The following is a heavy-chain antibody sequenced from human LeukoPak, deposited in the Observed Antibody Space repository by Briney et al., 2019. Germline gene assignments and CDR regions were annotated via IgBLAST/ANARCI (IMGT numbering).Heavy chain of an antibody. CDR2: LYPGDSDA. J-gene: IGHJ4*02. CDR1: GYSFTSYW. D-gene: IGHD1-26*01. Sequence: GESLKISCKGSGYSFTSYWIGWERQMPGTGLKWMGILYPGDSDARYSPSFQGQVTISADESISTAYLQWSSLKASDTAMYYCARRRDLYSGSYYPFDYWGQGTLVTVSS. CDR3: ARRRDLYSGSYYPFDY. V-gene: IGHV5-51*01.